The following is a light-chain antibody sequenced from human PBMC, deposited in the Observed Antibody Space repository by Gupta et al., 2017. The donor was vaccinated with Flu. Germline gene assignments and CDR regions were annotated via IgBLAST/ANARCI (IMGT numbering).Light chain of an antibody. V-gene: IGKV1-5*03. Sequence: GDRVTITCPTSKSSSSLLGWYQQKPGKATKLLNYKASSLESGVPSRCSGRGSGAEFTLTISRLQPDDFATYCCQQYYSYWSFGQGTKVEIK. CDR1: KSSSSL. CDR3: QQYYSYWS. J-gene: IGKJ1*01. CDR2: KAS.